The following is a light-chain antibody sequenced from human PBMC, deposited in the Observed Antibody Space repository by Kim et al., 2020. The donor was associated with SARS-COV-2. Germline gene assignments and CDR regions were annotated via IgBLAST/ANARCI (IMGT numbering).Light chain of an antibody. CDR2: EDD. CDR3: QSYNRDNVL. CDR1: SGSIDDNY. V-gene: IGLV6-57*03. Sequence: GETVTTSAHRSSGSIDDNYVQWYQQRPGGVPTTVIYEDDQRPSGVSDRFSGSIDNSSNSASLTISGLRTEDEADYYCQSYNRDNVLFGGGTQLTVL. J-gene: IGLJ2*01.